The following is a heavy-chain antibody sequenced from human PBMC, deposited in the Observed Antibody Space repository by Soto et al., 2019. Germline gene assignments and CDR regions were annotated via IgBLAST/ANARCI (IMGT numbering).Heavy chain of an antibody. Sequence: LEILSLTCTVAGGSIISYYWSWIRQHPGKGLEWIGYIYYSGSTNYNPSLKSRVTISVDTSKNQFSLKLSSVTAADTAVYYCARHYCSGGSCGPDAFDIWGQGTMVTVSS. CDR1: GGSIISYY. CDR3: ARHYCSGGSCGPDAFDI. D-gene: IGHD2-15*01. J-gene: IGHJ3*02. V-gene: IGHV4-59*08. CDR2: IYYSGST.